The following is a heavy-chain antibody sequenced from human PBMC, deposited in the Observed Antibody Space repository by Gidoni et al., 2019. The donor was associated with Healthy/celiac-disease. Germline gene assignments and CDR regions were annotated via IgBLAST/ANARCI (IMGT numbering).Heavy chain of an antibody. Sequence: RFTISRENAKNSLYLQMNSLRAGDTAVYYCARAEGRGAVAGAFDIWGQGTMVTVSS. J-gene: IGHJ3*02. D-gene: IGHD6-19*01. V-gene: IGHV3-13*01. CDR3: ARAEGRGAVAGAFDI.